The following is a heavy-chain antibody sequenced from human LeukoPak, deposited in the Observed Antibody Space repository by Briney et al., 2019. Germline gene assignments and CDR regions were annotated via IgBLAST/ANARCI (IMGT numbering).Heavy chain of an antibody. Sequence: GGSLRLSCAASGFTFSSYSMNWVRQAPGKGLEWVSSISSSSSYIYYADSVKGRFTISRDNAKNSLYLQMNSLRAEDTAVYYCASTYCSSTSCYEIYFDYWGQGTLVTVSS. J-gene: IGHJ4*02. D-gene: IGHD2-2*01. CDR1: GFTFSSYS. CDR2: ISSSSSYI. V-gene: IGHV3-21*01. CDR3: ASTYCSSTSCYEIYFDY.